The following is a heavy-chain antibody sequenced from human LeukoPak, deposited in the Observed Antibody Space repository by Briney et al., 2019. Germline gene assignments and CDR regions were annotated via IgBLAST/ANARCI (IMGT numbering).Heavy chain of an antibody. V-gene: IGHV3-23*01. CDR3: AKSTYWSNPYYFDY. J-gene: IGHJ4*02. D-gene: IGHD2-2*01. Sequence: GGSLRLSCATSGFTFNNYAMSWVRQAPGKGLEWVSTISGSGVATDYADSVKGRFTISRDNSKNTLYLQMNSLTADDTAVYYCAKSTYWSNPYYFDYRGQGTLVLVSS. CDR2: ISGSGVAT. CDR1: GFTFNNYA.